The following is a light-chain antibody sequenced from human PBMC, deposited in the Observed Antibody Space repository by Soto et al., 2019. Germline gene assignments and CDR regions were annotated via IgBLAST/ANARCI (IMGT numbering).Light chain of an antibody. CDR2: DAS. Sequence: PGETATLSCRATRSVSSYLAWYQQKPGQAPRLIIYDASSRPTDIPARFSGSGSGTDFTLTISRLEPEDFAVYYCQQYGTSPITLGQGTRLEIK. CDR1: RSVSSY. J-gene: IGKJ5*01. V-gene: IGKV3-20*01. CDR3: QQYGTSPIT.